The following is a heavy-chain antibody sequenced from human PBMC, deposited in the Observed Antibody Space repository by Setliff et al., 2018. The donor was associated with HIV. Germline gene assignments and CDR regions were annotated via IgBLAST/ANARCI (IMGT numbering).Heavy chain of an antibody. D-gene: IGHD3-10*02. CDR3: ARGQDGHSVLFDY. CDR1: GGSISSGNNY. J-gene: IGHJ4*02. Sequence: TSETLSLTCTVSGGSISSGNNYWSWVRQPPGKGLEWIGYIYNSGITNYNPSLESRVTISVDTSKNQFSLKVSSVTAADTAVYFCARGQDGHSVLFDYWGQGALVTVSS. V-gene: IGHV4-61*01. CDR2: IYNSGIT.